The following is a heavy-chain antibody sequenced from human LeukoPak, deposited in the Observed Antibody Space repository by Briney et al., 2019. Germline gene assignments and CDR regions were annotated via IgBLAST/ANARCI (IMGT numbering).Heavy chain of an antibody. D-gene: IGHD5-18*01. CDR1: AGSISNYY. J-gene: IGHJ4*01. Sequence: PSETLSLTCTVSAGSISNYYWSWIRQPAGKGLEWIGRIYTNGKTNYNPSLKSRVTMSVDMSKNQMSLKLNSVTAADTAMYYCARGGYSYATFDFWGHGTLVTVSS. V-gene: IGHV4-4*07. CDR3: ARGGYSYATFDF. CDR2: IYTNGKT.